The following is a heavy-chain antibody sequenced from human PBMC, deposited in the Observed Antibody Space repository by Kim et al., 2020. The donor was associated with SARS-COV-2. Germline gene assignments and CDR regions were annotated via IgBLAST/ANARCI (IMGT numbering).Heavy chain of an antibody. V-gene: IGHV3-7*01. D-gene: IGHD1-26*01. J-gene: IGHJ4*02. CDR2: IKNDGNEK. Sequence: GGSLRLSCAASGFTFSRSWMNWVRQTPGKGLEWVANIKNDGNEKNYVDSVKGRFTISRDNSENSVYLQMNSLRAEDTAVYYCVKALGSSPVGYWGQGTLVTVSS. CDR3: VKALGSSPVGY. CDR1: GFTFSRSW.